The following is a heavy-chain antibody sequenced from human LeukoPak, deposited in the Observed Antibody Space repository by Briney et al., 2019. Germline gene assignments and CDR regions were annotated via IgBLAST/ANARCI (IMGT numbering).Heavy chain of an antibody. CDR1: GGSIISSSFY. D-gene: IGHD7-27*01. CDR2: IYYSGNT. V-gene: IGHV4-39*01. CDR3: ASSNWGWNYYYYDMDV. J-gene: IGHJ6*03. Sequence: SETLSLTCTVSGGSIISSSFYWGWIRQPPGKGLEWIGSIYYSGNTQYNPSLKSRATISVDTSKNQFSLKLSSVTAADTAVYYCASSNWGWNYYYYDMDVWGKGNTVTVSS.